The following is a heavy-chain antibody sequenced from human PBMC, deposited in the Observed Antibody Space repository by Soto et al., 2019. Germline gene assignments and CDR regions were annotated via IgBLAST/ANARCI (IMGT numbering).Heavy chain of an antibody. CDR3: AHGSGWLFDY. D-gene: IGHD6-19*01. Sequence: SGPTLVNPTQTLTLTCTFSGFSLNERALGVGWIRQPPGKALEWLAFTYWDDDNHYSPSLKNRLTITKDTSKNQVVLTMTNTDPADTATYYCAHGSGWLFDYWGQGTQVTVSS. CDR1: GFSLNERALG. CDR2: TYWDDDN. J-gene: IGHJ4*02. V-gene: IGHV2-5*02.